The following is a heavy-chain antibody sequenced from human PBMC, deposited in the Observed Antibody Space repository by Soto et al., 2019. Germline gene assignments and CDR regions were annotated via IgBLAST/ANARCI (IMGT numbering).Heavy chain of an antibody. J-gene: IGHJ6*03. CDR2: ISSNGGST. V-gene: IGHV3-64*01. CDR1: GFTFSSYA. Sequence: GGSLRLSCAASGFTFSSYAMHWVRQAPGKGLEYVSAISSNGGSTYYANSVKGRFTISRDNSKNTLYLQMGSLRAEDMAVYYCARNRSSGSYWFYYYYIDVWGKGTTVTVSS. CDR3: ARNRSSGSYWFYYYYIDV. D-gene: IGHD3-10*01.